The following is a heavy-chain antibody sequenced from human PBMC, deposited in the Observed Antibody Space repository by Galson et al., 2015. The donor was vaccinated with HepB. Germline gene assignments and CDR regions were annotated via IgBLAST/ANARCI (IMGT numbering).Heavy chain of an antibody. D-gene: IGHD3-22*01. J-gene: IGHJ4*02. CDR3: ARVEGSSGYRGEVDY. CDR2: ISSSSSYI. CDR1: GFTFSSYS. Sequence: SLRLSCAASGFTFSSYSMNWVRQAPGKGLEWVSSISSSSSYIYYADSVKGRFTISRDNAKNSLYLQMNSLRAEDTAVYYCARVEGSSGYRGEVDYWGQGTLVTVSS. V-gene: IGHV3-21*01.